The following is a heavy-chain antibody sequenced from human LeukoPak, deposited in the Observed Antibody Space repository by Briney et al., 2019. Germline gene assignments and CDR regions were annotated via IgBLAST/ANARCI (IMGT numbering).Heavy chain of an antibody. CDR2: IHTSGAST. Sequence: ASVKVSCKPSGSTFTNYYLHGVRQAAGQGLEWLAIIHTSGASTTCAQKFQGRVTMTRDASTSTVYMELSSLRSEDTAVYYCTRGGDTTAMGDFWGQGTLVTVSS. V-gene: IGHV1-46*01. J-gene: IGHJ4*02. CDR1: GSTFTNYY. CDR3: TRGGDTTAMGDF. D-gene: IGHD1-1*01.